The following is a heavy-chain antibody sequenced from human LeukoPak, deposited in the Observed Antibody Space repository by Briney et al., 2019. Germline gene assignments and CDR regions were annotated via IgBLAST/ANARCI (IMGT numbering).Heavy chain of an antibody. J-gene: IGHJ1*01. CDR3: ARGRPQYQLLRGSAEYFQH. CDR2: INHSGST. D-gene: IGHD2-2*01. V-gene: IGHV4-34*01. CDR1: GGSFSGYY. Sequence: SETLSLTCAVYGGSFSGYYWSWIRQPPGKGLECIGEINHSGSTNYNPSLKSRVTISVDTSKNQYSLKLSSVTAADTAVYYCARGRPQYQLLRGSAEYFQHWGQGTLVTVSS.